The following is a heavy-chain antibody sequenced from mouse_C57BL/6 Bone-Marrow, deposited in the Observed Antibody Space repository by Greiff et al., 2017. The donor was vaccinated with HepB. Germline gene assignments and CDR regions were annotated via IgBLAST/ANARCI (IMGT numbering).Heavy chain of an antibody. CDR3: TREEYYDGSSRFDY. D-gene: IGHD1-1*01. J-gene: IGHJ2*01. V-gene: IGHV1-15*01. CDR2: IDPETGCP. Sequence: VKLQESGAELVRPGASVTLSCKASGYTFTDYEMHWVKQTPVHGLEWIGAIDPETGCPAYNQKFKGKAILTADNSSSTAYMELRSLTSEESVVYYCTREEYYDGSSRFDYWGQGTTLTVSS. CDR1: GYTFTDYE.